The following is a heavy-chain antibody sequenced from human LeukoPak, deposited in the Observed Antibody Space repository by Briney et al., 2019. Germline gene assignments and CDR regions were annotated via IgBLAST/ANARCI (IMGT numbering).Heavy chain of an antibody. D-gene: IGHD1-26*01. Sequence: GGSLRLSCAASGFTFSNAWMSWVRQAPGKGLEWVAVIYYDGSNQYYVDSVKGRFTVSRDNAKNTLYLQMDSLRAEDTAVYYCATDRNSGKYYDYWGQGTLVTVSS. CDR3: ATDRNSGKYYDY. V-gene: IGHV3-33*03. CDR2: IYYDGSNQ. J-gene: IGHJ4*02. CDR1: GFTFSNAW.